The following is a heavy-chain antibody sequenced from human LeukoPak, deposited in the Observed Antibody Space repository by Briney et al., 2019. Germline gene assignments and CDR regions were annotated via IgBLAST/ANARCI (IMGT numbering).Heavy chain of an antibody. Sequence: GGSLRLSCAASGFTFSSYAMHWVRQAPGKGLEYVSAISSNGGSTYHANSVKGRFTISRDNSKNTLYLQMNSLRAEDTAIYYCAKDRWQLSPDYYYYMDVWGKGTTVTVFS. V-gene: IGHV3-64*01. D-gene: IGHD3-16*02. CDR3: AKDRWQLSPDYYYYMDV. CDR1: GFTFSSYA. J-gene: IGHJ6*03. CDR2: ISSNGGST.